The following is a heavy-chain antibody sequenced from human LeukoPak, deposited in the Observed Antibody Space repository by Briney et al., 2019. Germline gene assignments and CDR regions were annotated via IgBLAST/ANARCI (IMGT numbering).Heavy chain of an antibody. CDR1: GFTFRTYT. D-gene: IGHD6-19*01. CDR2: ITSSGAYI. Sequence: GGSLRLSCAASGFTFRTYTMNWVRQAPGKGLEWVSSITSSGAYIFYADSVKGRFTISRDNAKSSLSLQMNSLRAEDTAVYFCARDVGTGWYYAFDIWGQGTLVTVSS. V-gene: IGHV3-21*01. J-gene: IGHJ3*02. CDR3: ARDVGTGWYYAFDI.